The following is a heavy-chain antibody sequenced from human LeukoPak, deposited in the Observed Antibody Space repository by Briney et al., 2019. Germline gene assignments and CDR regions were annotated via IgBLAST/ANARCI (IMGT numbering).Heavy chain of an antibody. Sequence: ASVKVSCKASGHTFTGYYMHWVRQAPGQGLQWMGWISAHNGNTNYAQKLQGRVTMTTDTSTSTVYMELRSLRSDDTAVYYCARAQTTLLLDYWGQGTLVTVSS. D-gene: IGHD4-11*01. J-gene: IGHJ4*02. CDR2: ISAHNGNT. V-gene: IGHV1-18*04. CDR3: ARAQTTLLLDY. CDR1: GHTFTGYY.